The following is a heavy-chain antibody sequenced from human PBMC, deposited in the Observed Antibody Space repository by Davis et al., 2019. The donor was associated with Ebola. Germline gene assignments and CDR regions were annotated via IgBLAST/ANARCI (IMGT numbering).Heavy chain of an antibody. CDR2: IYYSGST. J-gene: IGHJ5*02. CDR3: ARIMTTVTTGWFDP. D-gene: IGHD4-17*01. Sequence: MPSETLSLTCTVSGGSISSYYWSWIRQPPGKGLEWIGYIYYSGSTNYNPPLKSRVTISVDTSKNQFSLKLSSVTAADTAVYYCARIMTTVTTGWFDPWGQGTLVTVSS. V-gene: IGHV4-59*01. CDR1: GGSISSYY.